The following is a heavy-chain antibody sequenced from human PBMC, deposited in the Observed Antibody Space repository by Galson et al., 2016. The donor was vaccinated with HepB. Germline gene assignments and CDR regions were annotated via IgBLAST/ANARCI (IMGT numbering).Heavy chain of an antibody. D-gene: IGHD3/OR15-3a*01. Sequence: SLRLSCAASGFTFSAYAMTWVRQTPGKGLEWVSAISGRADTTYYADSVKGRFTVSRDNSENTLSLEMNNLRADDTAIYYCAKVMARTGYYFAPLFDSWGQGTLVTVSS. CDR3: AKVMARTGYYFAPLFDS. CDR1: GFTFSAYA. CDR2: ISGRADTT. J-gene: IGHJ4*02. V-gene: IGHV3-23*01.